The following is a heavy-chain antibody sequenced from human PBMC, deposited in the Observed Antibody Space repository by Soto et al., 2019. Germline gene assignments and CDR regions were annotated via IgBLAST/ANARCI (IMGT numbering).Heavy chain of an antibody. CDR1: GFTFSSYG. CDR3: AKEPYPCRMSGCGGDCSYFQH. J-gene: IGHJ1*01. Sequence: VQLVESGGGVVQPGRSLRLSCAASGFTFSSYGMHWVRQAPGKGLEWVAVISYDGSNKYYADSVKGRFTISRDNSKNRVYLKMNRLRAEDTAVYSCAKEPYPCRMSGCGGDCSYFQHWGQGTLVTVSS. CDR2: ISYDGSNK. V-gene: IGHV3-30*18. D-gene: IGHD2-21*02.